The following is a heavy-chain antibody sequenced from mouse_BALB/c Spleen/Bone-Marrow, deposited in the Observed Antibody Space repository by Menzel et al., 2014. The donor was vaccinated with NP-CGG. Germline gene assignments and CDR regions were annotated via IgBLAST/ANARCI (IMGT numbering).Heavy chain of an antibody. CDR3: ARSDYYGTYAMDY. J-gene: IGHJ4*01. CDR1: GYSFTGYF. V-gene: IGHV1-20*02. D-gene: IGHD1-1*01. CDR2: INPYNGDT. Sequence: VQLQQSGPELVKPGASVKISCKASGYSFTGYFMNWVMQSHGRSLEWIGRINPYNGDTFYNQKFKGKATLTVDKSSSTAHMELRSLASEDSAVYYCARSDYYGTYAMDYWGQGTSVTVSS.